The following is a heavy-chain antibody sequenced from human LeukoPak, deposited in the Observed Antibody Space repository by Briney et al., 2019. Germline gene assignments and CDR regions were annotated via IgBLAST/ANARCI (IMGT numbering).Heavy chain of an antibody. CDR1: GFTFSSYG. Sequence: GGSLRLSFAASGFTFSSYGMHWVRQAPGKGLEWVAVIWYDGSNKYYADSVKGRFTISRDNSKNTLYLQMNGLRAEDTAVYYCARDARYNWNDGALDYWGQGTLVTVSS. V-gene: IGHV3-33*01. CDR2: IWYDGSNK. CDR3: ARDARYNWNDGALDY. J-gene: IGHJ4*02. D-gene: IGHD1-1*01.